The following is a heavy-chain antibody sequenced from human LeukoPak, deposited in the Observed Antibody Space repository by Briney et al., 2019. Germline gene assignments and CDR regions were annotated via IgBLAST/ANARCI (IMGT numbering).Heavy chain of an antibody. Sequence: GGSLRLSCAASGFTFSSYGMSWVRQAPGKGLEWVSVIYSDGSTFYADSVKGRFTISRDNSKNTLYLQMNSLRAEDTAIYYCAKETLGYCSGGSCQGLNYWGQGTLVTVSS. J-gene: IGHJ4*02. CDR2: IYSDGST. V-gene: IGHV3-23*03. CDR3: AKETLGYCSGGSCQGLNY. D-gene: IGHD2-15*01. CDR1: GFTFSSYG.